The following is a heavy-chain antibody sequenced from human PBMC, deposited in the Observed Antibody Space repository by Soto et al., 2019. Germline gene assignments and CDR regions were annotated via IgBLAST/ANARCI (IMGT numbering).Heavy chain of an antibody. V-gene: IGHV4-39*01. D-gene: IGHD6-19*01. CDR3: ARNRYSSGWTLFDP. CDR2: IYYSGST. Sequence: PSETLSLTCTVSGGSISSSSYYWGWIRQPPGKGLEWIGSIYYSGSTYYNPSLKSRVTISVDTSKNQFSLKLSSVTAADTAVYYCARNRYSSGWTLFDPWGQGTLVT. CDR1: GGSISSSSYY. J-gene: IGHJ5*02.